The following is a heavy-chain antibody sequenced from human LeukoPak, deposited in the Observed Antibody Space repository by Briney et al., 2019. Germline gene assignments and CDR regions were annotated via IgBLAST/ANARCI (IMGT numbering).Heavy chain of an antibody. CDR3: AKLLRGVVVPYYDY. CDR1: GFTFSNYA. V-gene: IGHV3-23*01. Sequence: GGSLRLSCAASGFTFSNYAMSWVHQAPGKGLEWVSPISGSGGSAYYADSVKGRFTISRDNSKNTLYLQMNSLRAEDTAVYYCAKLLRGVVVPYYDYWGQGTLVTVSS. CDR2: ISGSGGSA. J-gene: IGHJ4*02. D-gene: IGHD3-10*01.